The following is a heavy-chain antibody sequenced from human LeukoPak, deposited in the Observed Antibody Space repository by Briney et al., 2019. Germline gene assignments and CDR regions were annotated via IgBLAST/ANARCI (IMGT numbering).Heavy chain of an antibody. Sequence: GGSLRLSCAASGFTFSDHTMNWVRQAPGKGLEWVSDISSGSSAIHYADSVKGRFTISRDNAKNSLYLQMNSLRAEDTAVYYCARDPSIAAAGIRYFDYWGQGTLVTVSS. CDR3: ARDPSIAAAGIRYFDY. D-gene: IGHD6-13*01. J-gene: IGHJ4*02. V-gene: IGHV3-48*01. CDR2: ISSGSSAI. CDR1: GFTFSDHT.